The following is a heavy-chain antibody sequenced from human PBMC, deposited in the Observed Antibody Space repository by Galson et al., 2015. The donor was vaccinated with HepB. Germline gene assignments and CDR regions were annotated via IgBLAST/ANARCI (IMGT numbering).Heavy chain of an antibody. CDR2: ISSTGAFI. CDR1: EFTFNTYT. Sequence: SLRLSCAASEFTFNTYTMHWVRQAPGKGLEWVSSISSTGAFIHYGDSVRGRFAISRDNAQNSLYLQMSSLRAEDTAVYYCTRGRVLEWLTDYGMDVWGQGTTVTVSS. J-gene: IGHJ6*02. D-gene: IGHD3-3*01. V-gene: IGHV3-21*01. CDR3: TRGRVLEWLTDYGMDV.